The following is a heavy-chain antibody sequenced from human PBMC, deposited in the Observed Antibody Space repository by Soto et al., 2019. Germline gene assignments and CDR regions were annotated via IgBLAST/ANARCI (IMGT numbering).Heavy chain of an antibody. J-gene: IGHJ4*02. CDR2: ISGSGGST. CDR3: AKVTRGIGVVPAALN. D-gene: IGHD2-2*01. V-gene: IGHV3-23*01. Sequence: EVQLLESGGGLVQPGGSLRLSCVASGDTFHSYAMSWVRQAPGKGLEWVSGISGSGGSTYYADSVRGRFTISRDDSKNTLYLQMNSLRPEDTTVYYCAKVTRGIGVVPAALNRGQGTLVTVSS. CDR1: GDTFHSYA.